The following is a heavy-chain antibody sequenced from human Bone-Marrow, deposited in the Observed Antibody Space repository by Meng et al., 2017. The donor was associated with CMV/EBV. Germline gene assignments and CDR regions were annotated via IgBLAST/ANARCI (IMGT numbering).Heavy chain of an antibody. V-gene: IGHV3-30-3*01. CDR2: ISYDGSNK. CDR1: GFTFSSYA. D-gene: IGHD1-26*01. CDR3: ASPVLSGGSDY. J-gene: IGHJ4*02. Sequence: LKISCAASGFTFSSYAMHWVRQAPGKGLEWVAVISYDGSNKYYADSVMGRFTISRDNSKNTLYLQMNSLRAEDTAVYYCASPVLSGGSDYWGQGTLVTVSS.